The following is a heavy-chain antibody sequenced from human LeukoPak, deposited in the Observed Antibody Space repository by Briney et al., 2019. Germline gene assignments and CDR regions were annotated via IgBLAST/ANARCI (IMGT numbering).Heavy chain of an antibody. J-gene: IGHJ4*02. CDR3: ARQGDGGRAFDY. D-gene: IGHD4-23*01. V-gene: IGHV4-61*02. CDR1: GGSISSSSYY. Sequence: SETLSLTCTVSGGSISSSSYYWGWIRQPPGKGLEWIGRIYTSGSTNYNPSLKSRVTISVDTSKNQFSLKLSSVTAADTAVYYCARQGDGGRAFDYWGQGTLVTVSS. CDR2: IYTSGST.